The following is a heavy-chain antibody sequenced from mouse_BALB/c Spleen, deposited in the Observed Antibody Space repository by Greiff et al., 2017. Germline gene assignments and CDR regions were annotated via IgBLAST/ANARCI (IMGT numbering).Heavy chain of an antibody. CDR2: ISSGGSYT. Sequence: EVMLVESGGDLVKPGGSLKLSCAASGFTFSSYGMSWVRQTPDKRLEWVATISSGGSYTYYPDSVKGRFTISRDNAKNTLYLQMSSLKSEDTAMYYCARRGDYDDTAWFAYWGQGTLVTVSA. CDR1: GFTFSSYG. D-gene: IGHD2-4*01. V-gene: IGHV5-6*02. J-gene: IGHJ3*01. CDR3: ARRGDYDDTAWFAY.